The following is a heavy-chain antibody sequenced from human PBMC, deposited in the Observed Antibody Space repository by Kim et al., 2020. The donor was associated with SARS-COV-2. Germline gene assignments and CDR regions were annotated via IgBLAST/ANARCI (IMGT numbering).Heavy chain of an antibody. CDR2: ISNNGGNK. J-gene: IGHJ3*02. Sequence: GGSLRLSCAASGFTFSNYGMSWVRQAPGKGLEWVSSISNNGGNKWNADSVKDRFTISRDNSKNTLYLQMNSLRAEDTAVYYCAKTGQFDIWGPGSMLTVS. V-gene: IGHV3-23*01. CDR1: GFTFSNYG. CDR3: AKTGQFDI.